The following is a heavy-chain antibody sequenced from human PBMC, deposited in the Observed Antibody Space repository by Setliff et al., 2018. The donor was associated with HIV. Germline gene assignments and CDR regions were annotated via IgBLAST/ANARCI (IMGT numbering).Heavy chain of an antibody. Sequence: GGSLRLSCGASGFTFSSYPMNWVRQAPGKGLEWVSSISGSGDNTYYADSVKGRFTISRDNSKNTLYLQMNRVRGEDTAIYYCAKKASLVRGDYFDYWGQGTLVTVS. J-gene: IGHJ4*02. CDR1: GFTFSSYP. CDR3: AKKASLVRGDYFDY. CDR2: ISGSGDNT. D-gene: IGHD3-10*01. V-gene: IGHV3-23*01.